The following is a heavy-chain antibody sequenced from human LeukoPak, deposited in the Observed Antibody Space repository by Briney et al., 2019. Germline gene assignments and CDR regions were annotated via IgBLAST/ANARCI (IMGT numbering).Heavy chain of an antibody. V-gene: IGHV3-30-3*01. CDR2: ISYDGSNK. J-gene: IGHJ3*02. D-gene: IGHD3-22*01. Sequence: GGSLRLSCAASGFTFSSYAMYWVRQAPGKGLEWVAVISYDGSNKYYADSVKGRFTISRDNSKNTLYLQMNSLRAEDTAVYYCAREHYYDSSGYYPIWGQGTMVTVSS. CDR3: AREHYYDSSGYYPI. CDR1: GFTFSSYA.